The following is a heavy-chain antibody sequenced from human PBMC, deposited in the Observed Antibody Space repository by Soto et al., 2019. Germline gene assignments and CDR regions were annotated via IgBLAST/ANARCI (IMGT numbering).Heavy chain of an antibody. Sequence: ASVKVSCKASGYTFTSFGFSWVRQAPGQGLEWMGWISPYNGNTNYAQKFQGRVTMTTDTSASTAYMELRSLRSDDTAVYYCARDSNNSKGSGASWGQGTLVTVSS. V-gene: IGHV1-18*01. D-gene: IGHD1-26*01. CDR2: ISPYNGNT. J-gene: IGHJ4*02. CDR1: GYTFTSFG. CDR3: ARDSNNSKGSGAS.